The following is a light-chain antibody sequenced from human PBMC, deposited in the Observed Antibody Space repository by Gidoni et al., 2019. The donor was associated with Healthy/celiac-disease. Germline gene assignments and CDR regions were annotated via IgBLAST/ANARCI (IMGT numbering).Light chain of an antibody. J-gene: IGKJ4*01. Sequence: EIVLTQSPATLSLSPGERATLSCRASQSVSSYLAWYQQKPGQAHRLLIYDASNRATGIPARFSGSGSGTDFTLTISSLEPEDFAVYYCQQRSNWPPLTFGGXTKVEIK. CDR2: DAS. CDR1: QSVSSY. V-gene: IGKV3-11*01. CDR3: QQRSNWPPLT.